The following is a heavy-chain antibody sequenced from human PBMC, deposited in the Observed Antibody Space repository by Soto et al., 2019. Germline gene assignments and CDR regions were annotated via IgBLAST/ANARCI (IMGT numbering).Heavy chain of an antibody. CDR2: ISGSGGST. CDR1: GFTFSIYA. D-gene: IGHD2-2*02. V-gene: IGHV3-23*01. J-gene: IGHJ6*02. CDR3: AKGGDGCSSTSCYSGMDV. Sequence: GGSLRLSCAASGFTFSIYAMSWVRQAPGKGLEWVSAISGSGGSTYYADSVKGRFTISRDNSKNTLYLQMNSLRAEDTAVYYCAKGGDGCSSTSCYSGMDVWGQGTTVTVSS.